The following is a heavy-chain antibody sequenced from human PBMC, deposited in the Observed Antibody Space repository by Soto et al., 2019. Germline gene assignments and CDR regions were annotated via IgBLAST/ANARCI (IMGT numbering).Heavy chain of an antibody. CDR1: GSSISSGDYY. Sequence: SETLSLTCTVSGSSISSGDYYWSWIRQPPGKGLEWIGYIYYSGSTYYNPSLKSRVTISVDTSKNQFSLKLSSVTAADTAVYYCARESSEDEFDYWGQGTLVTVSS. V-gene: IGHV4-30-4*01. CDR2: IYYSGST. J-gene: IGHJ4*02. CDR3: ARESSEDEFDY.